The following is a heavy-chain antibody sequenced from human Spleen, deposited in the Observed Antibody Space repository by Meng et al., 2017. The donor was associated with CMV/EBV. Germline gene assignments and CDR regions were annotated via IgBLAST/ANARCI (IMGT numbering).Heavy chain of an antibody. Sequence: YAISWVRQDTGQGLEWMGGIIPLLNIRNYAQRFQGRVTITADKSTSTAYMELSFLRSDDTAVYYCARDPLRGFYCDTTGYNYWYFDLWGRGTLVTVSS. J-gene: IGHJ2*01. CDR1: YA. D-gene: IGHD3-22*01. V-gene: IGHV1-69*10. CDR2: IIPLLNIR. CDR3: ARDPLRGFYCDTTGYNYWYFDL.